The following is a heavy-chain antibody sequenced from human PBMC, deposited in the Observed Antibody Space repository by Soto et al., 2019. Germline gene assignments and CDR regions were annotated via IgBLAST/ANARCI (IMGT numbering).Heavy chain of an antibody. Sequence: ASVKVSCKVSGYTLTELSMHWVRQAPGKGLEWMGGFDPEDGETIYAQKFQGRVTMTEDTSTDTAYMELSSLRSEDTAVYYCATMFYSLIAAAGTGAFDIWGQGTMVTVSS. D-gene: IGHD6-13*01. V-gene: IGHV1-24*01. CDR2: FDPEDGET. J-gene: IGHJ3*02. CDR1: GYTLTELS. CDR3: ATMFYSLIAAAGTGAFDI.